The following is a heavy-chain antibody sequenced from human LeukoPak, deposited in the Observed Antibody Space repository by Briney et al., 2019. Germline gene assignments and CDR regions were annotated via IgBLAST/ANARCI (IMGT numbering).Heavy chain of an antibody. Sequence: SETLSLTCTVSGYSISSGYFWGWIRQPPGKGLEWLGSIYHSGSTYCNPSLKSRVTISVDTSKNQFSLELSSVTAADTAVSYCACLTTADAFDIWGQGTMVTVSS. D-gene: IGHD3-22*01. CDR1: GYSISSGYF. V-gene: IGHV4-38-2*02. J-gene: IGHJ3*02. CDR3: ACLTTADAFDI. CDR2: IYHSGST.